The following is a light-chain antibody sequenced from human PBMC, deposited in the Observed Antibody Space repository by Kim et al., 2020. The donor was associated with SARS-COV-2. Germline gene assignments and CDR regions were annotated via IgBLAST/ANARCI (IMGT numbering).Light chain of an antibody. Sequence: VKLTCTLRSGHSSYAIAWHQQQPEKGPRYLMKLNSDGSHSKGDGIPDRFSGSSSGAERYLTISSLQSEDEADYYCQTWGTGIPYVFGTGTKVTVL. CDR2: LNSDGSH. V-gene: IGLV4-69*01. CDR1: SGHSSYA. J-gene: IGLJ1*01. CDR3: QTWGTGIPYV.